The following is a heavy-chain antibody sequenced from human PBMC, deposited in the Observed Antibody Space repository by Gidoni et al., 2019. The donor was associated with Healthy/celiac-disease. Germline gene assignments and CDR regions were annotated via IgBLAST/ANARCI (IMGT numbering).Heavy chain of an antibody. J-gene: IGHJ4*02. Sequence: QVQLQQWGAGLLKPSETLSLTCAVYGGSFSGYYWSWIRPPPGKGLEWIGEINHSGSTNYNPSLKSRVTISVDTSKNQFSLKLSSVTAADTAVYYCARGILGYCSSTSCQKGGYFDYWGQGTLVTVSS. D-gene: IGHD2-2*01. CDR1: GGSFSGYY. V-gene: IGHV4-34*01. CDR2: INHSGST. CDR3: ARGILGYCSSTSCQKGGYFDY.